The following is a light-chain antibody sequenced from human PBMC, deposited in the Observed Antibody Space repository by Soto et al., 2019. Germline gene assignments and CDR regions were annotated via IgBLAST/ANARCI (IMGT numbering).Light chain of an antibody. CDR1: SSDVGGYNY. CDR2: EVS. V-gene: IGLV2-14*01. CDR3: SSYTSSSTYV. J-gene: IGLJ1*01. Sequence: QSALAQPASVSGSPGQSITISCTGTSSDVGGYNYVSWSQQHPGKAPQLMIYEVSNRPSGVSNRFSGPKSGNTASLTISGLQAEDEADYYCSSYTSSSTYVFGTGTKVTVL.